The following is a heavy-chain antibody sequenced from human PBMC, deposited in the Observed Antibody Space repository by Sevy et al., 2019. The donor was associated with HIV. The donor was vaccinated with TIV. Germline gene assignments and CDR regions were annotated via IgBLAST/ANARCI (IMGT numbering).Heavy chain of an antibody. Sequence: GGSLRLSCAASGFTFSNSWMYWVRQAPGKGLVWVSRINTDESIRIYADSVKGRFTISRDNAKNTLYLEMNSLRVEDMAVYYCARTTIRGQGTLVTVSS. D-gene: IGHD3-10*01. CDR2: INTDESIR. J-gene: IGHJ4*02. CDR3: ARTTI. CDR1: GFTFSNSW. V-gene: IGHV3-74*01.